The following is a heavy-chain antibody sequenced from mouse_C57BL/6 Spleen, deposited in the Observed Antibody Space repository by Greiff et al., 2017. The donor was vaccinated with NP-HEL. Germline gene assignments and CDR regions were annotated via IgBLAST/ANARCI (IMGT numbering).Heavy chain of an antibody. D-gene: IGHD4-1*01. J-gene: IGHJ4*01. CDR3: ARHWDYAMDY. V-gene: IGHV1-52*01. CDR1: GYTFTSYW. CDR2: IDPSDSET. Sequence: VQLQQPGAELVRPGSSVKLSCKASGYTFTSYWMHWVKQRPIQGLEWIGNIDPSDSETHYNQKFKDKATLTVDKSSSTAYMQLSSLTSEDSAVYYCARHWDYAMDYWGQGTSVTVSS.